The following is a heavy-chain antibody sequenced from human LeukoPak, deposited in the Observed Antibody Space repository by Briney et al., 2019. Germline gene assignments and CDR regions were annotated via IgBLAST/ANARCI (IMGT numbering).Heavy chain of an antibody. CDR1: GYTFTGYY. CDR2: INPNSGGT. CDR3: ARMYSGSLRDAFDI. V-gene: IGHV1-2*02. J-gene: IGHJ3*02. D-gene: IGHD1-26*01. Sequence: ASVKVSCKASGYTFTGYYMHWVRQAPGQGLEWMGWINPNSGGTNYAQKFQGRVTMTRDTSISTAYMELSSLRSEDTAVYYCARMYSGSLRDAFDIWGQGTMVTVSS.